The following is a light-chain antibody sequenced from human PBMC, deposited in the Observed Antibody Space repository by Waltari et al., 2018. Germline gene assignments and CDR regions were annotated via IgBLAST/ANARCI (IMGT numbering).Light chain of an antibody. V-gene: IGKV3D-15*01. Sequence: EIVMTQSPATLSLSPGERATLSCRASQSVSSSLVWYQQKPGQAPRLLIYGASSRATGIPDSFICIGSGTEFTLTISSLEPEDVAVYYCQQINNWPWTLGQGTKVEIK. CDR1: QSVSSS. CDR3: QQINNWPWT. CDR2: GAS. J-gene: IGKJ1*01.